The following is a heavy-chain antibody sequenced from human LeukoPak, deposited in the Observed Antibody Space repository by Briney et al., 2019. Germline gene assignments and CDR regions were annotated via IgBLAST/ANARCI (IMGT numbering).Heavy chain of an antibody. D-gene: IGHD3-9*01. V-gene: IGHV3-21*01. Sequence: PGRSLRLSCAASGFTFNTYTMNWVRQAPGKGLEWVSSITASSTAIYSADSVKGRFTISRGNAKNFLYLQMNSLRAEDTAVYYCARTYYDILTGYNPYFDYWGQGILVTVSS. J-gene: IGHJ4*02. CDR3: ARTYYDILTGYNPYFDY. CDR2: ITASSTAI. CDR1: GFTFNTYT.